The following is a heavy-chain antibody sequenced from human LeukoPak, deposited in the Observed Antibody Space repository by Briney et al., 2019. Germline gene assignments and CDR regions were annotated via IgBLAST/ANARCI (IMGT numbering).Heavy chain of an antibody. CDR1: GGTFSSYA. Sequence: ASVKVSCKASGGTFSSYAISWVRQAPGQGLEWMGRIIPIFGIANYAQKFQGRVTITADKCTSTAYMELSSLRSEDTAVYYCAGGVNDAFDIWGQGTMVTVSS. V-gene: IGHV1-69*04. CDR2: IIPIFGIA. CDR3: AGGVNDAFDI. J-gene: IGHJ3*02.